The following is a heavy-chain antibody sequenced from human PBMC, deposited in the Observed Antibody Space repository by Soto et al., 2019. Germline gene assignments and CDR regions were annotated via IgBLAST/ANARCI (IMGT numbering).Heavy chain of an antibody. V-gene: IGHV4-61*01. D-gene: IGHD4-4*01. CDR1: GGSVSRDSNF. J-gene: IGHJ4*02. CDR3: ARVYSHYGH. CDR2: IYYSGPT. Sequence: PSETLSLTCTVSGGSVSRDSNFWSWIRQPPGKELEWIGYIYYSGPTRYNPSLESRVTISIDSSKNQVSLNLTSVTAADTAVYYCARVYSHYGHWGRGTLVTVSS.